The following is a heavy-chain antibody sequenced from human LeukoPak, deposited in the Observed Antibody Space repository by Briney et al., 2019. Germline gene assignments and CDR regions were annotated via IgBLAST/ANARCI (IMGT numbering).Heavy chain of an antibody. V-gene: IGHV1-69*05. CDR3: ARDVHGDYGSAWCDP. Sequence: SVKVSCKTSGGTFNNSAISWVRQAPGQGLEWLGGIMPLFGTASYAQKFQGRVTITKDESTRTVYLELTSLTSDDTAVYYWARDVHGDYGSAWCDPWGQGTLVSVSS. CDR2: IMPLFGTA. D-gene: IGHD4-17*01. CDR1: GGTFNNSA. J-gene: IGHJ5*02.